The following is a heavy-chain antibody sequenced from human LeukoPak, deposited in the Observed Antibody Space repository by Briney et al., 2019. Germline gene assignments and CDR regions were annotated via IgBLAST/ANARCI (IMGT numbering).Heavy chain of an antibody. Sequence: SGGSLRLSCVTSGFTFSSYGVNWVRQAPGKGLEWISYITTSGTSTYYADSVKGRFTISRDNGKTALSLQMNNLRAEDTAVYYCVVHSATSCYWGQGTLVTVSS. CDR2: ITTSGTST. J-gene: IGHJ4*02. CDR3: VVHSATSCY. D-gene: IGHD1-26*01. V-gene: IGHV3-48*03. CDR1: GFTFSSYG.